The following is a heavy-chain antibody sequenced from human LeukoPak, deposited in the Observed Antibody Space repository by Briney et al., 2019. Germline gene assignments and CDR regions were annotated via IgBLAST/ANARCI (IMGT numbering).Heavy chain of an antibody. V-gene: IGHV4-34*01. Sequence: SETLSLTCAVYGGSFSGYYWTWIRQPPGRGLEWIGEINHSGRTNYNPSLKSRVTISVDTSKSQFSLKLNSVTAADTAMYYCARGRDPYWGQGTLVTVPS. D-gene: IGHD5-24*01. CDR1: GGSFSGYY. CDR2: INHSGRT. J-gene: IGHJ4*02. CDR3: ARGRDPY.